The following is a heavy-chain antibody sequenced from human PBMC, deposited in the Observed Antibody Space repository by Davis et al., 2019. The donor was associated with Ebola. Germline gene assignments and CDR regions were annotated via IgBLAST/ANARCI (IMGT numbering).Heavy chain of an antibody. CDR2: TYYRSKWYN. D-gene: IGHD4-17*01. J-gene: IGHJ4*02. Sequence: SQTLSLTCAISGDSVSSNSVAWDWIRPSSSRGLEWLGRTYYRSKWYNDYAVSVKSRITINPDTSKNQFSLQLNSVTPEDTAVSYCARDYGGPFNSWGQGTLVTVSS. V-gene: IGHV6-1*01. CDR3: ARDYGGPFNS. CDR1: GDSVSSNSVA.